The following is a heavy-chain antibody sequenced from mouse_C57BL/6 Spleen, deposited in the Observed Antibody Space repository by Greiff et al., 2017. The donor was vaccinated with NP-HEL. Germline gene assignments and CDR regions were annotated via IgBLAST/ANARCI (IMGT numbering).Heavy chain of an antibody. CDR2: IYPGSGST. Sequence: VKLQQPGAELVKPGASVKMSCKASGYTFTSYWITWVKQRPGQGLEWIGDIYPGSGSTNYNEKFRSKATLTVDTSSSTAYMQLSSLTSEDSAVYYCARRDYGRGFAYWGQGTLVTVSA. J-gene: IGHJ3*01. CDR3: ARRDYGRGFAY. V-gene: IGHV1-55*01. CDR1: GYTFTSYW. D-gene: IGHD1-1*01.